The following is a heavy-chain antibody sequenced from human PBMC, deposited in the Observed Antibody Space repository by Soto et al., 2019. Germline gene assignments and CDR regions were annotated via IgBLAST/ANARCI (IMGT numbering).Heavy chain of an antibody. CDR3: ATDSRSTMVRGVVIPPGY. CDR2: ISGSGGST. Sequence: EVQLLESGGGLVQPGGSLRLSCAASGFTFSNYAMSWVRQAPGKGLEWVSGISGSGGSTYYADSVKGRFTISRDNSKNTXFLQMSSRRAEDSAVYYCATDSRSTMVRGVVIPPGYWGQGTLVTVSS. D-gene: IGHD3-10*01. V-gene: IGHV3-23*01. CDR1: GFTFSNYA. J-gene: IGHJ4*02.